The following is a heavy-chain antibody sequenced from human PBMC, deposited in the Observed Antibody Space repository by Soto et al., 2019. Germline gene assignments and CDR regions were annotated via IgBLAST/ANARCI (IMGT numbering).Heavy chain of an antibody. CDR2: IYYSGST. CDR3: ARGQPIITMVRGDYGMDV. CDR1: GGSISSGDYY. D-gene: IGHD3-10*01. J-gene: IGHJ6*02. Sequence: PSETLSLTCTVSGGSISSGDYYRNWIRQPPGRGLEWIGYIYYSGSTYYNPSLKSRVAISVDTSKDQFSLKLSSVTAADTAVYYCARGQPIITMVRGDYGMDVWGQGTTVTVSS. V-gene: IGHV4-30-4*01.